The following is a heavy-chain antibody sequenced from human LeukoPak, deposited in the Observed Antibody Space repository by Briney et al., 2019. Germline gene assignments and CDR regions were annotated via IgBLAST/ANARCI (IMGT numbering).Heavy chain of an antibody. J-gene: IGHJ4*02. D-gene: IGHD6-19*01. V-gene: IGHV4-61*08. CDR1: GGSISSGDYH. Sequence: PSETLSLTCTVSGGSISSGDYHWSWIRQPPGKGLEWIGYIYYSGSTNYNPSLKSRVTISVDTSKNQFSLKLSSVTAADTAVYYCATLAYSSGWYYNDYWGQGTLVTVSS. CDR3: ATLAYSSGWYYNDY. CDR2: IYYSGST.